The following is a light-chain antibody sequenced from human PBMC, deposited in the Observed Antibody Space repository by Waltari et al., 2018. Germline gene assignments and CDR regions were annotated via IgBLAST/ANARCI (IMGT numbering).Light chain of an antibody. CDR2: EVP. CDR1: SSAVGSYNL. Sequence: QSALTQPASVSGSPGQSITISCTGTSSAVGSYNLVSWYQQHPGKAPKLMIYEVPGRPSGVCNRFSGAKSDKTASLTISGLQAEDEADYYCCSHAGSSIYVFGTGTKVTIL. J-gene: IGLJ1*01. V-gene: IGLV2-23*02. CDR3: CSHAGSSIYV.